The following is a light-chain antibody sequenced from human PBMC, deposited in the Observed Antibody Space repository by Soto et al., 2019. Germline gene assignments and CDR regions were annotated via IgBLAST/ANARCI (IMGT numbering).Light chain of an antibody. J-gene: IGKJ1*01. V-gene: IGKV1-17*01. Sequence: DIQMTQSPSSLSASVGDRVTITCRASQGIRNELGWYQQKLGEAPKRLIYDASSLQSGVPSRFSGSGYGTEFTLTISSLQPEDFATYYCLQHKTYPWTFGQGTKVEI. CDR3: LQHKTYPWT. CDR1: QGIRNE. CDR2: DAS.